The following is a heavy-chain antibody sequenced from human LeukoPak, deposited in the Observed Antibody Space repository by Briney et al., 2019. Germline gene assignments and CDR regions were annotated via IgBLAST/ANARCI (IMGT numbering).Heavy chain of an antibody. D-gene: IGHD6-13*01. CDR1: ELTVSSNY. J-gene: IGHJ5*02. CDR3: ARDAPQVPAAGVLAS. Sequence: PGGSLRLSCAASELTVSSNYMSWVRQAPGKGLEWVSVIYSGGDTYYADSVKGRFTFSRDISKNTLYLQMNGLRTEDTAMYYCARDAPQVPAAGVLASWGQGTLVTVSS. V-gene: IGHV3-53*01. CDR2: IYSGGDT.